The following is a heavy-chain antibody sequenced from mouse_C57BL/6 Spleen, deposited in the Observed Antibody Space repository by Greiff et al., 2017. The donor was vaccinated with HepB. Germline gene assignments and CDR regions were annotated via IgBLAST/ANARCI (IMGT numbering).Heavy chain of an antibody. D-gene: IGHD1-1*01. J-gene: IGHJ4*01. V-gene: IGHV8-12*01. CDR3: ARRARGTTVVADYYAMDY. CDR2: IYWDDDK. CDR1: GFSLSTSGMG. Sequence: LKESGPGILQSSQTLSLTCSFSGFSLSTSGMGVSWIRQPSGKGLEWLAHIYWDDDKRYNPSLKSRLTISKDTSRNQVFLKITSVDTADTAKYYCARRARGTTVVADYYAMDYWGQGTSVTVSS.